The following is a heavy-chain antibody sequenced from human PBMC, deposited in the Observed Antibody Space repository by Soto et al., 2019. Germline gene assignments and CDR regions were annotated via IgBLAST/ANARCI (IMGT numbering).Heavy chain of an antibody. V-gene: IGHV4-59*01. J-gene: IGHJ4*02. CDR2: IHYTWST. CDR1: GDSISSYY. D-gene: IGHD2-2*01. Sequence: SETLSLTCTVSGDSISSYYWTWIRQPPGKGLEWIGYIHYTWSTNYNPSLKSRVTMSVDTSKNQFSLELSSVTAADTAMYYCARYCSNLDCHYLYYFDSWGQGTQVTVSS. CDR3: ARYCSNLDCHYLYYFDS.